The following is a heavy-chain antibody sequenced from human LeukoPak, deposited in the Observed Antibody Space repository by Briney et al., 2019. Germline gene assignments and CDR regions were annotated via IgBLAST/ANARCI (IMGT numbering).Heavy chain of an antibody. J-gene: IGHJ4*02. CDR2: ISYDGSNK. V-gene: IGHV3-30*18. CDR1: GFTFSSYG. D-gene: IGHD2-15*01. Sequence: GGSLRLSCAASGFTFSSYGMHWVRQAPGKGLEWVAVISYDGSNKYYADSVKGRFTISRDNSKNTLYLQMNSLRAEDTAVYYCAKDPGNIAELDYWGQGTLVTVSS. CDR3: AKDPGNIAELDY.